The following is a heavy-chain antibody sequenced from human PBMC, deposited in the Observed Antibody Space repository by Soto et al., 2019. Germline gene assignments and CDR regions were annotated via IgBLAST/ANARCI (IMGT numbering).Heavy chain of an antibody. CDR2: INGDGTDT. J-gene: IGHJ4*02. CDR3: AREVGRGSGSYYLDY. V-gene: IGHV3-74*03. D-gene: IGHD3-16*01. Sequence: GGSLRLSCAASGFTFSMYWMHWVRQAPGKGLLWVSRINGDGTDTTYADSVKGRFTISRDNAKNTVYLQMNGLRAEDTAVYYCAREVGRGSGSYYLDYWGQETLVTVSS. CDR1: GFTFSMYW.